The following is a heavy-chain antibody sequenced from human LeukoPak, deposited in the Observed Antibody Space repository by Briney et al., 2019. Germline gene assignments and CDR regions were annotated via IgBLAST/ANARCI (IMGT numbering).Heavy chain of an antibody. CDR1: GGSISGYY. V-gene: IGHV4-59*01. J-gene: IGHJ4*02. CDR2: VSHSGVT. Sequence: SDTLSLTCTVSGGSISGYYCNWIRQPPGKGLEWIGYVSHSGVTNYSPSLKSRLTIAVDTSKNQFSLRLTSVTAADTAVYYCAKDSPPVPQDYYDSICYFDYWGQGTLVTVSS. D-gene: IGHD3-22*01. CDR3: AKDSPPVPQDYYDSICYFDY.